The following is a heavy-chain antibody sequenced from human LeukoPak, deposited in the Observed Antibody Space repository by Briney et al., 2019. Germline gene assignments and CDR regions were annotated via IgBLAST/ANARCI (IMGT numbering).Heavy chain of an antibody. CDR1: GGSISSSSYY. V-gene: IGHV4-39*07. D-gene: IGHD3-10*01. CDR3: AREDMVRGTIRRYMDV. CDR2: IYTSGST. Sequence: PSETLSLTCTVSGGSISSSSYYWGWIRQPPGKGLEWIGRIYTSGSTNYNPSLKSRVTISVDTSKNRFSLKLSSVTAADTAVYYCAREDMVRGTIRRYMDVWGKGTAVTISS. J-gene: IGHJ6*03.